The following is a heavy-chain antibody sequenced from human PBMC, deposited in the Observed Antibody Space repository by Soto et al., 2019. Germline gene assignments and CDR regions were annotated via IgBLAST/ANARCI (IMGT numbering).Heavy chain of an antibody. J-gene: IGHJ3*02. Sequence: PGESLKISCKGSGYEFTSYWIGWVRQMPGKGLEWMGIIFPGDSDTRYSPSFHGQFTIYADNSISTAYLQWSSLRASDTAMYYCARRDSSGYVPDACDIWGQGTLVTVSS. D-gene: IGHD3-22*01. CDR3: ARRDSSGYVPDACDI. CDR1: GYEFTSYW. CDR2: IFPGDSDT. V-gene: IGHV5-51*01.